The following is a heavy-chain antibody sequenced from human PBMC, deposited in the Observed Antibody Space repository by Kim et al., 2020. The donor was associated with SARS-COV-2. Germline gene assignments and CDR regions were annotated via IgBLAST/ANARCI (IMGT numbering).Heavy chain of an antibody. Sequence: YARKFQGRVTMPEDASTDTAYMELSSLRSDDTAVYYCGSEYGVRGNAFDIWGQGTMVTVSS. CDR3: GSEYGVRGNAFDI. D-gene: IGHD3-16*01. J-gene: IGHJ3*02. V-gene: IGHV1-24*01.